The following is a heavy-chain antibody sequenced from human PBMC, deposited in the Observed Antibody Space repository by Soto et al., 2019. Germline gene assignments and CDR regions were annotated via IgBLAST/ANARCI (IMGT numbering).Heavy chain of an antibody. J-gene: IGHJ4*02. D-gene: IGHD5-18*01. CDR1: GGTFGSQG. CDR3: ARGAMANFDY. V-gene: IGHV1-69*13. CDR2: FIAMLGTP. Sequence: SVKVSCKASGGTFGSQGIAWVRQAPGQGLEWMGGFIAMLGTPTYAKKVQGRATISADESLTSSYLELRSLRSEDTGVYFCARGAMANFDYWGQGTVVTSPQ.